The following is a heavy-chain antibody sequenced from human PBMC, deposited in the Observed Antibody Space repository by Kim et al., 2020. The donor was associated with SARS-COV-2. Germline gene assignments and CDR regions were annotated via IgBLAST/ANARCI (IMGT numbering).Heavy chain of an antibody. D-gene: IGHD1-7*01. Sequence: SESLSLTCTVSGGSISSGGYYWSWIRQHPGKGLEWIGYIYYSGSTYYNPSLKSRVTISVDTSKNQFSLKLSSVTAADTAVYYCARDGGELLGSFGYWGQGTLVTVSS. CDR2: IYYSGST. CDR3: ARDGGELLGSFGY. CDR1: GGSISSGGYY. V-gene: IGHV4-31*03. J-gene: IGHJ4*02.